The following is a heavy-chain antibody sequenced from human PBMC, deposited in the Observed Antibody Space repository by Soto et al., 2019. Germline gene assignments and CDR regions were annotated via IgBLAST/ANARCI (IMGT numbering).Heavy chain of an antibody. J-gene: IGHJ3*02. CDR3: AKKALGYCSSTSCGGAFDI. Sequence: PVGSLRLSCAASGFTFSSYGMHWVRQAPGKGLEWVAVISYDGSNKYYADSVKGRFTISRDNSKNTLYLQMNSLRAEDTAVYYCAKKALGYCSSTSCGGAFDIWGQGTMVTVSS. V-gene: IGHV3-30*18. CDR1: GFTFSSYG. CDR2: ISYDGSNK. D-gene: IGHD2-2*01.